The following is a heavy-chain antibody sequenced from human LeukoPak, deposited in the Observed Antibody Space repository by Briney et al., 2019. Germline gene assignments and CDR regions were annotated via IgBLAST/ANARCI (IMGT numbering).Heavy chain of an antibody. V-gene: IGHV3-33*01. CDR3: AREPQPWLTGYFDY. J-gene: IGHJ4*02. CDR2: IWYDGSNK. CDR1: GFTFSSYG. Sequence: GGSLRLSCAASGFTFSSYGMHWVRQAPGKGLEWVAVIWYDGSNKYYADSVKGRFTISRDNSKNTLYLQMNSLRAEDTAVYYCAREPQPWLTGYFDYWGQGTLVTVSS. D-gene: IGHD5-18*01.